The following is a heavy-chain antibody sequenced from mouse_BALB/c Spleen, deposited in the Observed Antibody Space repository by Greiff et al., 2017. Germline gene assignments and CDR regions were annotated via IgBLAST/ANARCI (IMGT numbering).Heavy chain of an antibody. CDR1: GYTFTNYW. CDR2: IYPGGGYT. Sequence: QVHVKQSGAELVRPGTSVKISCKASGYTFTNYWLGWVKQRPGHGLEWIGDIYPGGGYTNYNEKFKGKATLTADTSSSTAYMQLSSLTSEDSAVYFCADGNYEALFAYWGQGTLVTVSA. J-gene: IGHJ3*01. CDR3: ADGNYEALFAY. V-gene: IGHV1-63*02. D-gene: IGHD2-1*01.